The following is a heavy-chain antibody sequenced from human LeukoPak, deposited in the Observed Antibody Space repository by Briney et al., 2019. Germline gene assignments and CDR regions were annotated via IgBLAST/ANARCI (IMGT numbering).Heavy chain of an antibody. CDR1: GFTFSSYA. J-gene: IGHJ4*02. D-gene: IGHD2-15*01. CDR2: MSGSGGST. CDR3: AKGTSSSCYSAPNY. V-gene: IGHV3-23*01. Sequence: GGSLRLSCAASGFTFSSYAMSWVRQAPGKGLEWVSTMSGSGGSTYYANSVKGRFTISRDNSKNTLSLQLNSLRAEDTAVYYCAKGTSSSCYSAPNYWGQGTLVTVSS.